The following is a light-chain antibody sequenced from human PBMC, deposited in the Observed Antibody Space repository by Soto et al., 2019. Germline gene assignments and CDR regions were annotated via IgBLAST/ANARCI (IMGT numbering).Light chain of an antibody. CDR2: AAS. Sequence: DIQMTQSPSSLSASVGDRVTITCRASQSIVTYLNWYLQKPGKAPKLPSYAASNLQSGVPSRFSCSGSGTEFTPTISSLQPEEFATYFCQQSYSTPPCTFGQGTKVEIK. CDR3: QQSYSTPPCT. V-gene: IGKV1-39*01. CDR1: QSIVTY. J-gene: IGKJ1*01.